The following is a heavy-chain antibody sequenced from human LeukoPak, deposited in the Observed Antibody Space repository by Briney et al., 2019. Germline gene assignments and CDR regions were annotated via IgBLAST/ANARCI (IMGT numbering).Heavy chain of an antibody. J-gene: IGHJ3*02. CDR3: AKEGHYDILTGGQDNDAFDI. CDR1: GFTFSSYG. V-gene: IGHV3-30*18. CDR2: ISYDGSNK. Sequence: GGSLRLSCAASGFTFSSYGMHWVRQAPGKWLEWVAVISYDGSNKYYADSVKGRFTISRDNSKNTLYLQMNSLRAEDTAVYYCAKEGHYDILTGGQDNDAFDIWGQGTMVTVSS. D-gene: IGHD3-9*01.